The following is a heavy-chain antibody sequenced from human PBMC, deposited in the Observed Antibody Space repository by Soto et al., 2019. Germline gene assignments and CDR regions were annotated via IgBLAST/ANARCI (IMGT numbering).Heavy chain of an antibody. CDR1: GYSFTSYW. V-gene: IGHV5-51*01. D-gene: IGHD3-16*01. CDR2: IYPGDADI. J-gene: IGHJ6*02. Sequence: PGASLKISCQGSGYSFTSYWINWVRQMPGKGLEWMGIIYPGDADIRYSPSFQGHVTISADKSISTAYLQWSSLKASDTAMYYCARRLGGHQLYYYYGMDVWGQGTTVTVSS. CDR3: ARRLGGHQLYYYYGMDV.